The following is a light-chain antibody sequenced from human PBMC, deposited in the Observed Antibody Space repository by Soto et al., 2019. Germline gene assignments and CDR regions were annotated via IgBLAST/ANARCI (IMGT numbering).Light chain of an antibody. Sequence: DIVMTQSPATLSESPGGRVIASCRASQDVSSHVAWYQQRPGQAPRLLIYGASTRATGIPARFSGSGSGTDFTLTISSLEPEDFAVYYCQQRSNWPITFGQGTRLEIK. CDR3: QQRSNWPIT. CDR1: QDVSSH. V-gene: IGKV3D-11*01. CDR2: GAS. J-gene: IGKJ5*01.